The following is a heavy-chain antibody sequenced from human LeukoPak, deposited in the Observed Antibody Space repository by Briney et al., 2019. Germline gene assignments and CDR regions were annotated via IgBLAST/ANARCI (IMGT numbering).Heavy chain of an antibody. CDR3: AKDRIAAAGTFDY. D-gene: IGHD6-13*01. CDR1: GFTFSAHG. V-gene: IGHV3-NL1*01. Sequence: GGSLRLSCAASGFTFSAHGMHWVRQAPGKGLEWVSTVSTDGSSTYYADSVKGRFTISRDNSKNTLYLQMNSLRAEDTAVYYCAKDRIAAAGTFDYWGQGTLVTVSS. CDR2: VSTDGSST. J-gene: IGHJ4*02.